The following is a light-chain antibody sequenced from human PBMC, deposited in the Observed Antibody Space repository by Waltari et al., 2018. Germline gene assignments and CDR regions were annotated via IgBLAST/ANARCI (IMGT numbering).Light chain of an antibody. V-gene: IGKV3-15*01. Sequence: EIVVTQSPATLSVSPGERATPFCRASESVSTNLAWYQQKPGQAPRPLIHAASTRAAGVPARFSGTGSGTEFTLIISSLQSEDFALYYCQQYNNGPPWTFGQGTRV. J-gene: IGKJ1*01. CDR2: AAS. CDR3: QQYNNGPPWT. CDR1: ESVSTN.